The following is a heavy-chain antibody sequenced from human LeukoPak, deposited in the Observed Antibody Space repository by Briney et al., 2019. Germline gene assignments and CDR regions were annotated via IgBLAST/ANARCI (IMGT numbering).Heavy chain of an antibody. CDR3: ARVNSSGWKRTYYFDY. CDR1: GFTVSSNY. V-gene: IGHV3-53*01. D-gene: IGHD6-19*01. CDR2: IYSGGST. J-gene: IGHJ4*02. Sequence: GGSLRLSCAASGFTVSSNYMSWVRQAPGKGLEWVSVIYSGGSTYYADSVKGRFTISRDNSKNTLYLQMNSLRAEDTAVYYCARVNSSGWKRTYYFDYWGQGTLVTVSS.